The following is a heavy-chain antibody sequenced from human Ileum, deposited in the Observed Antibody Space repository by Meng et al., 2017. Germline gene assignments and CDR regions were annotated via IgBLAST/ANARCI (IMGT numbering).Heavy chain of an antibody. CDR2: ISISSSYI. J-gene: IGHJ4*02. D-gene: IGHD2-8*01. CDR1: GFTFSSYS. CDR3: AREDIVLMVYAIFSRGGIDY. V-gene: IGHV3-21*01. Sequence: GGSLRLSCAASGFTFSSYSMNWVRQAPGKGLEWVSSISISSSYIYYADSVKGRFTISRDNAKNSLYLQMISLRAEDTAVYYCAREDIVLMVYAIFSRGGIDYWGQGTLVTVSS.